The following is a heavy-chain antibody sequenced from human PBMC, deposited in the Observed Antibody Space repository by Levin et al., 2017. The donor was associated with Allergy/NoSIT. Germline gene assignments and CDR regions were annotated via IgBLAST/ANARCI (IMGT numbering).Heavy chain of an antibody. Sequence: LSLTCVTSGFTFSTSWMTWVRQAPGKGLEWVANIKPDGSEKYFGDSMKGRFTISRDNAKNSLFLQMNSLRAEDTAVYYCARDLSSWGQGTLVTVSS. V-gene: IGHV3-7*01. CDR2: IKPDGSEK. CDR1: GFTFSTSW. J-gene: IGHJ5*02. CDR3: ARDLSS.